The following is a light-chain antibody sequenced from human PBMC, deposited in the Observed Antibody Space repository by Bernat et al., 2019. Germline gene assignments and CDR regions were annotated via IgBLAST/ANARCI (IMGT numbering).Light chain of an antibody. V-gene: IGKV3-20*01. CDR1: QSVPNKY. CDR3: QQHGSSPPT. CDR2: GAS. J-gene: IGKJ5*01. Sequence: EIVLTQSPGILSLSPGERATLSCRASQSVPNKYLAWYQQKPGQAPRLLISGASSRASGVPDRLGGSGAGTVFTLTIARLESEDFAVYYCQQHGSSPPTFGQGTRLELK.